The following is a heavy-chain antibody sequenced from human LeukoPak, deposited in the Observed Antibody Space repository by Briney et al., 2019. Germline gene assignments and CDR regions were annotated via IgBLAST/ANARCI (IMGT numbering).Heavy chain of an antibody. D-gene: IGHD6-19*01. Sequence: PSETLSLTCTVSGGSISSDDYYWSWIRQPPGKGLEWIGYIYYSGSTYYNPSLKSRVTISVDTSKNQFSLKLSSVTAADTAVYYCARDLDGYSSGWYYFDYWGQGTLVTVSS. J-gene: IGHJ4*02. CDR1: GGSISSDDYY. V-gene: IGHV4-30-4*01. CDR3: ARDLDGYSSGWYYFDY. CDR2: IYYSGST.